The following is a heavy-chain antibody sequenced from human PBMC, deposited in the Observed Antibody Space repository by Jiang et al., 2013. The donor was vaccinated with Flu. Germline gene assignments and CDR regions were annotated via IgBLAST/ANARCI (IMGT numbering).Heavy chain of an antibody. V-gene: IGHV3-23*01. CDR2: ISGSGGST. CDR3: AKATYYYDSSGYRRLDAFDI. D-gene: IGHD3-22*01. Sequence: VQLLESGGGLVQPGGSLRLSCAASGFTFSSYAMSWVRQAPGKGLEWVSAISGSGGSTYYADSVKGRFTISRDNSKNTLYLQMNSLRAEDTAVYYCAKATYYYDSSGYRRLDAFDIWGQGTMVTVSS. J-gene: IGHJ3*02. CDR1: GFTFSSYA.